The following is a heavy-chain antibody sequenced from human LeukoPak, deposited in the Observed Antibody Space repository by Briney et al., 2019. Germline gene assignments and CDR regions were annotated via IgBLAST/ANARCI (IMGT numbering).Heavy chain of an antibody. D-gene: IGHD4-11*01. CDR3: ARVVRLHNWFDP. V-gene: IGHV1-8*01. CDR1: GYTFTIYD. Sequence: ASVKVSCKASGYTFTIYDINWVRQAPGQGLEWMGWMNPNSGNTGYAQKFQGRVTMTRNTSISTAYMELSSLRSEDTAVYYCARVVRLHNWFDPWGQGTLVTVSS. J-gene: IGHJ5*02. CDR2: MNPNSGNT.